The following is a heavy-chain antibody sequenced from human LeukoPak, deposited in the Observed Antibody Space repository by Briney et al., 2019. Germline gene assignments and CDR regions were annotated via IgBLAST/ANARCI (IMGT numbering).Heavy chain of an antibody. Sequence: PGGSLRLSCAASGFTFSGYSTNWVRQAPGKGLDWVSAIHSSGNTYYADSVEGRFTISRDNSKNTLYLQMNSLRAEDTAVYYCAKDQKAAFDIWGQGTMVTVSS. CDR2: IHSSGNT. CDR3: AKDQKAAFDI. CDR1: GFTFSGYS. J-gene: IGHJ3*02. V-gene: IGHV3-NL1*01.